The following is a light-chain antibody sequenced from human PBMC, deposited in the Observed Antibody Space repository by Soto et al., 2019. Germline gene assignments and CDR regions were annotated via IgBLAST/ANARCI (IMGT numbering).Light chain of an antibody. J-gene: IGLJ2*01. CDR2: DDT. CDR1: KLGGKY. V-gene: IGLV3-1*01. CDR3: QAWDNSVV. Sequence: SYELTQPPSVSGSPGQTATMTCSGDKLGGKYVCWYQQKPGQSPVLVIYDDTKRPSGIPERFSGSNSGNTATLTISGTQAMDEADYYCQAWDNSVVFGGGTKLTVL.